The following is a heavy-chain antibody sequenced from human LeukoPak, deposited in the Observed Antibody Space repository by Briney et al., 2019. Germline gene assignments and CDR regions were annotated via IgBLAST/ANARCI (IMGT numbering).Heavy chain of an antibody. CDR3: ARGGYGFNWFDP. CDR2: IIPIFGTA. CDR1: GGTFSSYA. J-gene: IGHJ5*02. Sequence: SVKVSCEASGGTFSSYAISWVRQAPGQGLEWMGGIIPIFGTANYAQKFQGRVTITADESTSTAYMELSSLRPEDTAVYYCARGGYGFNWFDPWGQGTLVTVSS. V-gene: IGHV1-69*13. D-gene: IGHD5-18*01.